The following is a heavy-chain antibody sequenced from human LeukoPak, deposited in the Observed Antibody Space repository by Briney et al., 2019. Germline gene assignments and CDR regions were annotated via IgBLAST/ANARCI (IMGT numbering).Heavy chain of an antibody. CDR3: ARDGDLGPAAIQQFHFNYYFGMDV. CDR1: EFTFSSYW. J-gene: IGHJ6*02. CDR2: IKQDGSEK. D-gene: IGHD2-2*01. Sequence: GGSLRLSCAASEFTFSSYWMSWVRQAPGKGLEWVANIKQDGSEKFYVDSVKGRFTISRDNAKSSLYLQMNSLRAEDTAVYYCARDGDLGPAAIQQFHFNYYFGMDVWGQGTTVTVSS. V-gene: IGHV3-7*01.